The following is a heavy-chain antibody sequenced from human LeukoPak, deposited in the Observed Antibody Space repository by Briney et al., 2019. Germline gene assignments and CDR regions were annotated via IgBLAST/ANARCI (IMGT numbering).Heavy chain of an antibody. CDR1: GGSISSSSYY. CDR3: ARFEYSYGLT. J-gene: IGHJ5*02. CDR2: IYYSGST. D-gene: IGHD5-18*01. Sequence: SETLSLTCTVSGGSISSSSYYWGWIRQPPGKGLEWIGSIYYSGSTYYNPSLKSRVTISVDTSKNQFSLKLSSVTAADTAVYYCARFEYSYGLTWGQGTLVTVSS. V-gene: IGHV4-39*07.